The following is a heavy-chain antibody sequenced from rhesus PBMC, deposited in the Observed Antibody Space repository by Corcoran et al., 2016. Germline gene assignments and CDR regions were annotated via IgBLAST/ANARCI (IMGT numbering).Heavy chain of an antibody. J-gene: IGHJ2*01. CDR1: GGSISSSK. CDR3: ARCSKYCTGRGCYVGWYFDL. CDR2: IYGSGSSN. Sequence: QLQLQESGPGLVQPSETLSVTCAVSGGSISSSKWSWIRKATGKWLEWIGSIYGSGSSNNYNPSLKSRVTLSGDTSKNQLSYKQRCVTSADTAVYYCARCSKYCTGRGCYVGWYFDLWGPGTPITISS. D-gene: IGHD2-21*01. V-gene: IGHV4-169*01.